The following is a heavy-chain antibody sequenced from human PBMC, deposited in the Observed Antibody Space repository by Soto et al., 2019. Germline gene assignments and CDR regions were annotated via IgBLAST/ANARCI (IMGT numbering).Heavy chain of an antibody. V-gene: IGHV3-30*18. CDR3: AKEHYDYVWGSYRSPFDY. CDR1: GFPFRSYG. D-gene: IGHD3-16*02. J-gene: IGHJ4*02. Sequence: GGSLRLSCAASGFPFRSYGMHWVRQAPGKGLEWVAVISYDGSKEKYADSVKGRFTVSRDNSKKTLYLEMNSLRAADTAVYYCAKEHYDYVWGSYRSPFDYWGQGTLVTVSS. CDR2: ISYDGSKE.